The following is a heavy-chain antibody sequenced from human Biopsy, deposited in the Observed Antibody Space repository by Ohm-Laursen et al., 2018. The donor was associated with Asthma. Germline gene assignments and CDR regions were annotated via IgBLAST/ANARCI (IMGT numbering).Heavy chain of an antibody. J-gene: IGHJ6*02. CDR2: TNERGVT. Sequence: SDTLSLTCHVYPGSFSGFFWTWIRQSPGKGLEWIGETNERGVTNNNPSLKSRVIISIDTYWNRVSLKLTSVTAADTAVYYCARGPELDFWGQGTTVTVSS. V-gene: IGHV4-34*01. CDR1: PGSFSGFF. CDR3: ARGPELDF.